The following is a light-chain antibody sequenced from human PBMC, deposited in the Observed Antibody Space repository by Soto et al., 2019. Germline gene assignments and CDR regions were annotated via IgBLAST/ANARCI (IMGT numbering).Light chain of an antibody. J-gene: IGKJ2*01. Sequence: DIQMTQSPSTLSASVGDRVTITCRASQSFSSWLAWYQQKPGKTPNLLIYDASTLESGVPSRFSGSGSGTEFTLTISSLQPDDFATYYCQQYNSYPYTFGQGTKLEI. V-gene: IGKV1-5*01. CDR2: DAS. CDR3: QQYNSYPYT. CDR1: QSFSSW.